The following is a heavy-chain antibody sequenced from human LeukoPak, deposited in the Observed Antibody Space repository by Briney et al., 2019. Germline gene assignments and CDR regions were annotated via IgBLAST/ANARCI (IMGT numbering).Heavy chain of an antibody. J-gene: IGHJ6*02. V-gene: IGHV3-23*01. Sequence: GGSLRLSCAASGFTFNNYAMNWVRQAPGKGLEWVSVISGSGGTTYYAGSVKGRFTISRDSSKNTLYLQMNSLRAEDTAVYYCAKVSGGGLYYDGMDVWGQGTTVTVSS. CDR3: AKVSGGGLYYDGMDV. CDR1: GFTFNNYA. CDR2: ISGSGGTT. D-gene: IGHD1-14*01.